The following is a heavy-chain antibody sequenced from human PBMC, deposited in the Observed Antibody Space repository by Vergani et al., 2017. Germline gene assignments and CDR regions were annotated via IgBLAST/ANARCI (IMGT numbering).Heavy chain of an antibody. D-gene: IGHD3-3*01. J-gene: IGHJ6*02. CDR3: ASRDITIFGVVIIRGYYYYGMNV. CDR2: IIPIFGTA. Sequence: QVQLVQSGAEVKKPGSSVKVSCKASGGTFSSYAISWVRQAPGQGLEWMGGIIPIFGTANYAQKFQGRVTITADESTSTAYMELSSLRSEDPAVYYCASRDITIFGVVIIRGYYYYGMNVWGQGTTVTVS. CDR1: GGTFSSYA. V-gene: IGHV1-69*01.